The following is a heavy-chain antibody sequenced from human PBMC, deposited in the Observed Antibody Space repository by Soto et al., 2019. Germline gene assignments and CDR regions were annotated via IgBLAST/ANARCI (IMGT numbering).Heavy chain of an antibody. Sequence: QVQLVQSGAEVKKPGSSVKVSCKASGGTFSSYAISWVRQAPGQGLEWMGGIIPIFGTANYAQKFQGRVTITADEYTSTAYMELSSLRSDDTAVYYCARGNIVVVVAAHNGIDVWGQGTTVTVSS. CDR2: IIPIFGTA. D-gene: IGHD2-15*01. CDR3: ARGNIVVVVAAHNGIDV. J-gene: IGHJ6*02. V-gene: IGHV1-69*01. CDR1: GGTFSSYA.